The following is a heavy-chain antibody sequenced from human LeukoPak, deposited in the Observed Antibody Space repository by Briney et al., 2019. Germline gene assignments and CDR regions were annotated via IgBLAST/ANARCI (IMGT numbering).Heavy chain of an antibody. CDR2: IYSGGST. V-gene: IGHV3-66*02. Sequence: GGSLRLSCAASGFTVSSNYMSWVRQAPGKGLEWVSVIYSGGSTYYADSVKGRFTISRDNSKNTLYLQMNSLRAEDTAVYYCARGRSITMVRGVIDYWGQGTLVTVSS. CDR3: ARGRSITMVRGVIDY. CDR1: GFTVSSNY. D-gene: IGHD3-10*01. J-gene: IGHJ4*02.